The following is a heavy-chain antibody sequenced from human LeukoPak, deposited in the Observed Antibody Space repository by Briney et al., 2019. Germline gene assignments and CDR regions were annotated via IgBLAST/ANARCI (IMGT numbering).Heavy chain of an antibody. CDR2: INPNSGGT. V-gene: IGHV1-2*02. D-gene: IGHD3-16*02. CDR3: ARDQVILRLGGDDALDI. J-gene: IGHJ3*02. CDR1: GYTFTGYQ. Sequence: ASVKVSCKASGYTFTGYQMHWARQAPGQGLEWMGWINPNSGGTNYAQKFQGRVTMTRDASISTVYMELSRLRSDDTAVYYCARDQVILRLGGDDALDIWGQGTMVTVSS.